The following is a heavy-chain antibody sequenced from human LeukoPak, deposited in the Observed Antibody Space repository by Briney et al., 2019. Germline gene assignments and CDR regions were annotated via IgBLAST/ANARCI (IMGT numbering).Heavy chain of an antibody. V-gene: IGHV4-39*02. CDR1: GGSIGSGYY. CDR3: TRDIGDFVSDF. J-gene: IGHJ4*02. CDR2: IHYGGTT. D-gene: IGHD2-21*02. Sequence: SETLSLTCTVSGGSIGSGYYWAWIRQPPGKGLEWIGSIHYGGTTHYNPSLQSRVTISADRSKNQFALDLRSVTAADTAVYYCTRDIGDFVSDFWGQGTLVTVSS.